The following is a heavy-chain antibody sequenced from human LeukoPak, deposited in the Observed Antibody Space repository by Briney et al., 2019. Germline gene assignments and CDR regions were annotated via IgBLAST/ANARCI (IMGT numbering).Heavy chain of an antibody. CDR2: IIPILGIA. CDR1: GGTFSSYT. Sequence: ASVKVSCKASGGTFSSYTISWVRQAPGQGLEWMGRIIPILGIANYAQKFQGRVTITADKSTSTAYMELSSLRSEDTAVYYCARDYGGNARFGPWGQGTLVTVSS. V-gene: IGHV1-69*04. CDR3: ARDYGGNARFGP. D-gene: IGHD4-23*01. J-gene: IGHJ5*02.